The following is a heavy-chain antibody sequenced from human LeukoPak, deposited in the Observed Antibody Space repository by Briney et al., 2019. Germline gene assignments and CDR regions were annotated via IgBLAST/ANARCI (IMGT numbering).Heavy chain of an antibody. Sequence: ASETLSLTCTVSGDSINAYYWGWIRQPPGKGLEWIGYIYFSGTTKYNPSLESRVTISVDTSKNQFSLKLSSVTAADKAVYYCARRRAEGGSNGHYNWFDPWGQGILVTVSS. D-gene: IGHD6-13*01. CDR2: IYFSGTT. J-gene: IGHJ5*02. CDR1: GDSINAYY. V-gene: IGHV4-59*08. CDR3: ARRRAEGGSNGHYNWFDP.